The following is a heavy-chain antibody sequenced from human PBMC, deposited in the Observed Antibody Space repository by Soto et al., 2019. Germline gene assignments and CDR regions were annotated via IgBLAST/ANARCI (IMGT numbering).Heavy chain of an antibody. J-gene: IGHJ4*02. CDR2: VSYDGSKE. Sequence: SGGSLRLSCAASGFTFNSYGIHWVRQAPGKGLEWVAGVSYDGSKEYYTESVRGRFTISRDNSRNTLDLQMNSLRAEDTAVYYCAKDTYYHDSSGYYVFDCWGQGTLVTVPS. CDR3: AKDTYYHDSSGYYVFDC. CDR1: GFTFNSYG. D-gene: IGHD3-22*01. V-gene: IGHV3-30*18.